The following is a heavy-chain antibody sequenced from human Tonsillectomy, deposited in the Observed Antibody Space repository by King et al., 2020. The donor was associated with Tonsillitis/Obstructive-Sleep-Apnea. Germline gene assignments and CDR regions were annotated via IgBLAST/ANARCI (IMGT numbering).Heavy chain of an antibody. CDR2: IIPILGIA. CDR3: ARETSSGKDAGRDD. J-gene: IGHJ6*02. Sequence: QLVQSGAEVKKPGSSVKVSCKASGGSFSSDVISWVRQAPGQGLEWMGGIIPILGIANYAQKFQGRVTITADKSTSKAYMELSSLRSEDTAAFYCARETSSGKDAGRDDWGQGTPVTVSS. D-gene: IGHD3-10*01. V-gene: IGHV1-69*10. CDR1: GGSFSSDV.